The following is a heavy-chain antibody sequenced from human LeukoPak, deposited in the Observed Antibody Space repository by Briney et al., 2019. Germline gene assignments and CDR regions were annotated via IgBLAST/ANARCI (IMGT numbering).Heavy chain of an antibody. CDR1: GFTFSSYS. Sequence: PGGSLRLSCAASGFTFSSYSMNWVRQAPGKGLGWVSSISSSSSYIYYADSVKGRFTISRDNAKNSLYLQMNSLRAEDTAVYYCARDGVRYNWNDVGLGYWGQGTLVTVSS. D-gene: IGHD1-20*01. J-gene: IGHJ4*02. V-gene: IGHV3-21*01. CDR2: ISSSSSYI. CDR3: ARDGVRYNWNDVGLGY.